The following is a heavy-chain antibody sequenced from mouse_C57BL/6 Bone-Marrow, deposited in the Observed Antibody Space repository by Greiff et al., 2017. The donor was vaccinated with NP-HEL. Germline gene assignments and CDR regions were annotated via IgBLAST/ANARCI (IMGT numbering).Heavy chain of an antibody. CDR3: TVYYGSSYGFAY. CDR1: GFTFSNYW. V-gene: IGHV6-3*01. J-gene: IGHJ3*01. Sequence: EVKVVESGGGLVQPGGSMKLSCVASGFTFSNYWMNWVRQPPEKGLEWVAQIRLKSDNYATHYAESVKGRFTISRDDSKSSVYLQMNNLRAEDTGIYYCTVYYGSSYGFAYWGQGTLVTVSA. CDR2: IRLKSDNYAT. D-gene: IGHD1-1*01.